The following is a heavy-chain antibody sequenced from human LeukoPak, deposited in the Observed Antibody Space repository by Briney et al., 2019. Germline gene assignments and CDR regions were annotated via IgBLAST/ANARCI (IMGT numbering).Heavy chain of an antibody. CDR1: GFTFSDYW. Sequence: GGSLRLSCAASGFTFSDYWMSWVRQAPGKALEWVGNIKTDGSEKYYVSSLEGRFTISRDNAKNSMYLQMNSLRAEDTAVYYCVPDPARYGSTWSSEYWGQGTLVTVSS. V-gene: IGHV3-7*03. CDR2: IKTDGSEK. J-gene: IGHJ4*02. CDR3: VPDPARYGSTWSSEY. D-gene: IGHD6-13*01.